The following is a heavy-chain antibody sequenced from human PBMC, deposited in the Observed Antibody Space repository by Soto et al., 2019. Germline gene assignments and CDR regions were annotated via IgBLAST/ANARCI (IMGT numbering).Heavy chain of an antibody. CDR2: IYHSGST. CDR1: GGSISSSNW. J-gene: IGHJ2*01. Sequence: QVQLQESGPGLVKPSGTLSLTCAVSGGSISSSNWWSWVRQPPGKGLEWIGEIYHSGSTNYNPSPKGRIPQSVKQAQNQVPLKVSSLNRADTAVEFRGAGGSSGYYLLNWYFDLWG. V-gene: IGHV4-4*02. D-gene: IGHD3-22*01. CDR3: GAGGSSGYYLLNWYFDL.